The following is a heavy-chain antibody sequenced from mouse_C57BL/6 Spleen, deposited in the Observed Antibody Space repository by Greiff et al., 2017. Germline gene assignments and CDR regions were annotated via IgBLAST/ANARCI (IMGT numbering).Heavy chain of an antibody. CDR1: GYAFSSYW. J-gene: IGHJ2*01. CDR3: AREVYYGSSLDD. CDR2: IYPGDGDT. Sequence: QVQLQQSGAELVKPGASVKISCKASGYAFSSYWMNWVKQRPGKGLEGIGQIYPGDGDTNYNGKFKGKATLTADKSSSTAYMQLSSLTSEDSAVYFCAREVYYGSSLDDWGKGTTLTVSS. D-gene: IGHD1-1*01. V-gene: IGHV1-80*01.